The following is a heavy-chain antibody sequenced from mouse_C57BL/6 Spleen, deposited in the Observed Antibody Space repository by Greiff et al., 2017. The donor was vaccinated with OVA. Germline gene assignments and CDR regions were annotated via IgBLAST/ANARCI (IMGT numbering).Heavy chain of an antibody. CDR2: ISGGGGNT. CDR1: GFTFSSYT. CDR3: ARHYGSSYGYAMDY. D-gene: IGHD1-1*01. J-gene: IGHJ4*01. V-gene: IGHV5-9*01. Sequence: EVQGVESRGGLVKPGGSLKLSCAASGFTFSSYTMSWVRQTPEKRLEWVATISGGGGNTYYPDSVKGRFTISRDNAKNTLYLQMSSLRSEDTALYYCARHYGSSYGYAMDYWGQGTSVTVSS.